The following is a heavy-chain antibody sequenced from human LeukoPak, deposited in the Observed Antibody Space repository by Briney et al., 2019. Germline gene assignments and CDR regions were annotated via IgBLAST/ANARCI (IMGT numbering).Heavy chain of an antibody. CDR3: ARVVDSSGPQGGFDY. V-gene: IGHV3-21*01. D-gene: IGHD6-19*01. J-gene: IGHJ4*02. CDR2: ISSSSSYI. CDR1: GFTFSSYS. Sequence: GGSLRLSCAASGFTFSSYSMNWVRQAPGKGLEWVSSISSSSSYIYYADSVKGRFTISRDNAKNSLYLQMNSLRAEDTAVYYCARVVDSSGPQGGFDYWGQGTLVTVSS.